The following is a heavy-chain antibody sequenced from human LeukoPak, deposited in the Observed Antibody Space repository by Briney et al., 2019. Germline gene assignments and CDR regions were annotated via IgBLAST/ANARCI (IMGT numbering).Heavy chain of an antibody. CDR1: GFKFMSYS. CDR2: ISSSSSTI. J-gene: IGHJ4*02. D-gene: IGHD4-17*01. Sequence: GGSLRLSCAASGFKFMSYSMNWVRQAPGKGLEWVSYISSSSSTINYADSVKGRFTISRDNAKNSLYLQMYSLKDEDTAVYYCARDSPNDYGDYFDYWGQGTLVTVSS. CDR3: ARDSPNDYGDYFDY. V-gene: IGHV3-48*02.